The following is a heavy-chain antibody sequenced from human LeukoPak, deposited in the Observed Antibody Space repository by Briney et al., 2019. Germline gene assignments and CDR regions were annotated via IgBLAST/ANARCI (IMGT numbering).Heavy chain of an antibody. CDR2: IYYSGST. V-gene: IGHV4-31*03. CDR3: ARCSGNYYGSGSYTYYFDY. Sequence: SETLSLTGTVSGGSISSGGYYWSWIRQHPGKGLEWIGYIYYSGSTYYNPSLKSRVTISVDTSKNQFSLKLSSVTAADTAVYYCARCSGNYYGSGSYTYYFDYWGQGTLVTVSS. CDR1: GGSISSGGYY. D-gene: IGHD3-10*01. J-gene: IGHJ4*02.